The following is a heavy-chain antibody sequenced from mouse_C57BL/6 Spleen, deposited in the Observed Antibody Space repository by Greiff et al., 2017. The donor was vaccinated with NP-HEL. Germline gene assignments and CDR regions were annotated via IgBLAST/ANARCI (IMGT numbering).Heavy chain of an antibody. D-gene: IGHD2-5*01. CDR1: GYTFTSYW. CDR3: AYYSNYGWFAY. CDR2: IDPSDSYT. Sequence: VQLKQPGAELVMPGASVKLSCKASGYTFTSYWMHWVKQRPGQGLEWIGEIDPSDSYTNYNQKFKGKSTLTVDKSSSTAYMQLSSLTSEDSAVYYCAYYSNYGWFAYWGQGTLVTVSA. V-gene: IGHV1-69*01. J-gene: IGHJ3*01.